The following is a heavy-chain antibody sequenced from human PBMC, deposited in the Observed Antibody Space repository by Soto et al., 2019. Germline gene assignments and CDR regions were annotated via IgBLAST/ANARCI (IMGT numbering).Heavy chain of an antibody. CDR3: AQSDYDILTGATSFDY. CDR1: GYTLTELS. V-gene: IGHV1-24*01. CDR2: FDPEDGET. D-gene: IGHD3-9*01. J-gene: IGHJ4*02. Sequence: ASVKVSCKVSGYTLTELSMHWVRQAPGKGLEWMGGFDPEDGETIYAQKFQGRVTMTEDTSTDTAYMELSSLRSEDTVVYYCAQSDYDILTGATSFDYWGQGTLVTVSS.